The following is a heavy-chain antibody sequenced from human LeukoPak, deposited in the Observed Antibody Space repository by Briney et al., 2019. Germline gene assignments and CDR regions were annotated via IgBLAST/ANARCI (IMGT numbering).Heavy chain of an antibody. CDR2: IYYSGST. J-gene: IGHJ4*02. CDR1: GGSISSYY. V-gene: IGHV4-39*07. CDR3: ARVEGKYYDSSGYYYLY. Sequence: SETLSLTCTVSGGSISSYYWSWIRQPPGKGLEWIGSIYYSGSTYYNPSLKSRVTISVDTSKNQFSLKLSSVTAADTAVYYCARVEGKYYDSSGYYYLYWGQGTLVTVSS. D-gene: IGHD3-22*01.